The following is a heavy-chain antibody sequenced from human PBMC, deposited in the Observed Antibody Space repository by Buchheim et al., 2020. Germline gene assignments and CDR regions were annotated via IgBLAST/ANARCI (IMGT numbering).Heavy chain of an antibody. Sequence: QVQLQESGPGLVKPSETLSLTCTVSGGPISSYYWSWIRQPPGKGLEWIGYIYFSGSTNYNPSLKSRVTIPVDTSKNQFSLKLSSVTAADTAVYYCARTVYSSSLLGYYYGMDVWGQGTT. CDR3: ARTVYSSSLLGYYYGMDV. CDR2: IYFSGST. V-gene: IGHV4-59*01. CDR1: GGPISSYY. D-gene: IGHD6-6*01. J-gene: IGHJ6*02.